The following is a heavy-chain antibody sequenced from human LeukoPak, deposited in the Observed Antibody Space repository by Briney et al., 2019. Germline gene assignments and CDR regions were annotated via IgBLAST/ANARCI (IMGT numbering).Heavy chain of an antibody. J-gene: IGHJ2*01. CDR2: ISGSGGGT. V-gene: IGHV3-23*01. Sequence: PGGSLRLSCAASGFTFTKYAMSWVRQAPGKGLEWVSAISGSGGGTYYADSVKGRFTISRDNAKNSLYLQMNGLRAEDTAVYYCARDNGDYRPLDWYFDLWGRGTLVTVSS. CDR1: GFTFTKYA. D-gene: IGHD4-17*01. CDR3: ARDNGDYRPLDWYFDL.